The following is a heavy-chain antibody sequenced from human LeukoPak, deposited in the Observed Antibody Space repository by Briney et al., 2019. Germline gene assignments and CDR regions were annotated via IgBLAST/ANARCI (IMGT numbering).Heavy chain of an antibody. D-gene: IGHD6-13*01. V-gene: IGHV3-30-3*01. J-gene: IGHJ4*02. CDR1: GFTFSSYA. CDR3: ARALRLLSHSSSWYGFLSGPGY. Sequence: GGSLRLSCAASGFTFSSYAMHWVRQAPGKGLEWVAVISYDRSNKYYADSVKGRFTISRDNSKNTLYLQMNSLRAEDTAVYYCARALRLLSHSSSWYGFLSGPGYWGQGTLVTVSS. CDR2: ISYDRSNK.